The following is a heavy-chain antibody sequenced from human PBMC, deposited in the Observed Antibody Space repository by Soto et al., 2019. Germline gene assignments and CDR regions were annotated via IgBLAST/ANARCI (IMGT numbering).Heavy chain of an antibody. J-gene: IGHJ6*02. CDR3: ASSSLYGMDV. CDR1: DYSSSSWYY. CDR2: IYHSGST. V-gene: IGHV4-38-2*01. Sequence: SETLSHTCAVWDYSSSSWYYWGWIRQPPGKGLEWIGSIYHSGSTYYNPSLKSRVTISVDTSKNQFSLKLSSVTAADTAVYYCASSSLYGMDVWGQGTTVTVSS.